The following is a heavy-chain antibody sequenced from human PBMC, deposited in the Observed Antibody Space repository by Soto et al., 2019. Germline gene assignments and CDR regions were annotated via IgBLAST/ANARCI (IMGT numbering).Heavy chain of an antibody. CDR1: GGSISSYF. D-gene: IGHD6-13*01. V-gene: IGHV4-59*01. Sequence: SETLSLTCTVSGGSISSYFYIWVRQPPGKGLEWIGSVYYTGTTDYNPSLKSRVTISVDTSKTPFSLNLRSVTAADTAVYYCARDLAAVPRAFDYWGRGTLVTVSS. J-gene: IGHJ4*02. CDR2: VYYTGTT. CDR3: ARDLAAVPRAFDY.